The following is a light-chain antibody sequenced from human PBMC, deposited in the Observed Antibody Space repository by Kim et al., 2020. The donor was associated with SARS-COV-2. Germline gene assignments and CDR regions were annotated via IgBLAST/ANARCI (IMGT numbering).Light chain of an antibody. CDR3: QQYNNWPRT. J-gene: IGKJ1*01. Sequence: EIVMTQYPATLSVSPGERATLSCRASQSVSGNLAWYQQKPGQAPRLLIYGASTRATGIPARFSGSGSGTEFTLTISSLQSEDFAVYYCQQYNNWPRTFGQGTKVDIK. CDR1: QSVSGN. V-gene: IGKV3-15*01. CDR2: GAS.